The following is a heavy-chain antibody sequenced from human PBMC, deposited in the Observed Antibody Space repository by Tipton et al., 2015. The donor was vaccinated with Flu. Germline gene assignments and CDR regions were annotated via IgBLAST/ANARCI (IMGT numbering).Heavy chain of an antibody. CDR2: SSYSGST. J-gene: IGHJ4*02. Sequence: TLSLTCTVSGGSISSYYWSWFLQPPGKGLEWIGYSSYSGSTIYNPSLKSRVTISIDTSKNQFSVKLSSVTPADTAVYYCARLPLALSYFDYWGQGTLVTVSS. CDR1: GGSISSYY. V-gene: IGHV4-59*01. CDR3: ARLPLALSYFDY.